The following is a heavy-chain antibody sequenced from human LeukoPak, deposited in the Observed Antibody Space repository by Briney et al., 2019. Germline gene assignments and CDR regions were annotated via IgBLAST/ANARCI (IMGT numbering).Heavy chain of an antibody. J-gene: IGHJ4*02. Sequence: GGSLRLSCAASGFTFSSYSMNWVRQAPGKGLEWVSAISGSGGSTYYADSVKGRFTISRDNSKNTLYLQMNSLRAEDTAVYYCAKGKDTAMVRYYFDYWGQGTLVTVSS. V-gene: IGHV3-23*01. CDR2: ISGSGGST. D-gene: IGHD5-18*01. CDR1: GFTFSSYS. CDR3: AKGKDTAMVRYYFDY.